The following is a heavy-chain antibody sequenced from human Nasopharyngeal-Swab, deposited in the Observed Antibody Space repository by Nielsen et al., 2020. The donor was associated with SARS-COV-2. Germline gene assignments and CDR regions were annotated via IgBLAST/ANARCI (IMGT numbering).Heavy chain of an antibody. CDR1: GYPFSNYA. J-gene: IGHJ4*02. CDR3: AGLRLQYSLRSLPNFDY. Sequence: SVKVSCKASGYPFSNYAMNWVRQPPGQGLDWMGWININTGNPTYAQGFTGRFVFSLDTSVSTAYLQISSLKAEETAVYYCAGLRLQYSLRSLPNFDYWGQGTLVTVSS. V-gene: IGHV7-4-1*02. D-gene: IGHD4-11*01. CDR2: ININTGNP.